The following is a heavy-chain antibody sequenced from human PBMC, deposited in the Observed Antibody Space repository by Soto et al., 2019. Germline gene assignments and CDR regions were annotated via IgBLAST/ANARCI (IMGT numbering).Heavy chain of an antibody. Sequence: PSETLSLTCAVSGGSISSGGYSWSWIRQPPGKGLEWIGYIYHSGSTYYNPSLKSRVTISVDRSKNQFSLKLSSVTAADTAVYYCARGGTDYYDSSGYYYGWDYYFAYWGQETLVTVSS. J-gene: IGHJ4*02. V-gene: IGHV4-30-2*01. CDR2: IYHSGST. CDR1: GGSISSGGYS. CDR3: ARGGTDYYDSSGYYYGWDYYFAY. D-gene: IGHD3-22*01.